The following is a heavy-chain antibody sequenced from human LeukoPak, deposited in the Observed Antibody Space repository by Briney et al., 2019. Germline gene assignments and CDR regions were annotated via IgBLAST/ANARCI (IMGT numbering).Heavy chain of an antibody. CDR3: AKVLDYDILTGLA. Sequence: GGSLRLSCAASGFTFSSYAMSWVRQAPGKGLEWVSAISGSGGCTYYADSVKGRFTISRDNSKNTLYLQMNSLKAEDTAVYYCAKVLDYDILTGLAWGQGTLVTVSS. CDR2: ISGSGGCT. D-gene: IGHD3-9*01. CDR1: GFTFSSYA. V-gene: IGHV3-23*01. J-gene: IGHJ4*02.